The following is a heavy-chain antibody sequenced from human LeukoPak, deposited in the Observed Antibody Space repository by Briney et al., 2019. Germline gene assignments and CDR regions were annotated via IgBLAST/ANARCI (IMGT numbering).Heavy chain of an antibody. CDR3: VRLAAAGVNYFDP. D-gene: IGHD6-13*01. J-gene: IGHJ5*02. V-gene: IGHV4-59*08. CDR1: EFTFGDYA. CDR2: IYYSGST. Sequence: GSLRLSCTASEFTFGDYAISWVRQAPGKGLEWIEYIYYSGSTYYNPSLKSRVTISVDTPKSQFSLKLSSLTAADTAVYYCVRLAAAGVNYFDPWGQGTLVTVSS.